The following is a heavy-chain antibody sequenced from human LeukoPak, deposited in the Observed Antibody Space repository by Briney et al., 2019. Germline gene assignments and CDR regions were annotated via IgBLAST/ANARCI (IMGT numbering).Heavy chain of an antibody. V-gene: IGHV3-21*01. J-gene: IGHJ4*02. CDR1: GFTFSSYS. CDR2: ISSSSSYI. CDR3: ARDFPDCSSTSCYTAGFDY. D-gene: IGHD2-2*02. Sequence: GGSLRLSCAASGFTFSSYSMNWVRQAPGKGLEWVSSISSSSSYIYYADSVKGRFTISRDNAKNSLYLQMNSLRAEDTAVYYCARDFPDCSSTSCYTAGFDYWCQGTLVTVSS.